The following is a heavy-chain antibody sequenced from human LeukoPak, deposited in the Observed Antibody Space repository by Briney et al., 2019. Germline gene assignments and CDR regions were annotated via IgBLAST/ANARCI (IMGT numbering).Heavy chain of an antibody. CDR3: ARTGGYNYFDY. V-gene: IGHV1-18*01. CDR2: ISAYNGNT. D-gene: IGHD3-10*01. Sequence: ASVKVSCKASDYTFTSYGISWVRQAPGQGLEWMGWISAYNGNTNYAQNLQGRVTMTTDTSTSTAYVGLRSLRSDDTAVYYCARTGGYNYFDYWGQGTLVTVSS. J-gene: IGHJ4*02. CDR1: DYTFTSYG.